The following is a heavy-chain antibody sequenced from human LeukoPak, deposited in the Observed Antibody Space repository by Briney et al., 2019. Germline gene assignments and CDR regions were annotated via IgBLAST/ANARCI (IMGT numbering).Heavy chain of an antibody. J-gene: IGHJ5*02. V-gene: IGHV3-74*01. CDR2: INSDGSST. CDR1: GFTFSSYW. D-gene: IGHD2-15*01. Sequence: PGGSLRLSCAASGFTFSSYWMHWVRQAPGEGLVWVSRINSDGSSTSYTDSVKGRFTISRDNAKNTLYLQMNSLRAEDTAVYYCARGRYCSGGSCYWEYNWFDPWGQGTLVTVSS. CDR3: ARGRYCSGGSCYWEYNWFDP.